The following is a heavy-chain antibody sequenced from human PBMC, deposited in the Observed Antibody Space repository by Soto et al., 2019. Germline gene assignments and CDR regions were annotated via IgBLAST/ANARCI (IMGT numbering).Heavy chain of an antibody. D-gene: IGHD2-15*01. CDR1: GYSFTSYW. Sequence: GESLKISCKGSGYSFTSYWIGWVRQMPGKGLEWMGIIYPGDSDTRYSPSFQGQVTISADKSISTAYLQWSSLKASDTAMYYCARFGYCSGGSCYSGPTRYYYGMDVWGQVTRVIVSS. CDR3: ARFGYCSGGSCYSGPTRYYYGMDV. CDR2: IYPGDSDT. V-gene: IGHV5-51*01. J-gene: IGHJ6*02.